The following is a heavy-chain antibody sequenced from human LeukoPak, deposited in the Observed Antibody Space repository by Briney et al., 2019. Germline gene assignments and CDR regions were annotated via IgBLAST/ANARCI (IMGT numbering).Heavy chain of an antibody. V-gene: IGHV4-34*01. CDR3: ARVLAVAGTFNDY. J-gene: IGHJ4*02. D-gene: IGHD6-19*01. Sequence: SETLSLTCAVYGGSFSGYYWSWIRQPPGKGLEWIGEINHNGSTNYNPSLNSRVTISVDTSKNQFSLKLSSVTAADTAVYYCARVLAVAGTFNDYWGQGTLVTVSS. CDR2: INHNGST. CDR1: GGSFSGYY.